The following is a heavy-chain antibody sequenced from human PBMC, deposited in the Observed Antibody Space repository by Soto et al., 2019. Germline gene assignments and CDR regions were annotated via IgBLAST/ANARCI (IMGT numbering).Heavy chain of an antibody. CDR2: IIPGSSLSLGGIIPVYGTA. V-gene: IGHV1-69*01. Sequence: QVQLVQSGAEVKKPGSSVKVSCKASGGTFSRYAFSWVRQAPGQGLEWMGGIIPGSSLSLGGIIPVYGTANSDQKFEGRVSITADDCSRTVQVEVTNLRSEDTAMYYCGVGECGHYNYYAMDVWGQGTTVTVSS. CDR1: GGTFSRYA. CDR3: GVGECGHYNYYAMDV. J-gene: IGHJ6*02. D-gene: IGHD3-16*01.